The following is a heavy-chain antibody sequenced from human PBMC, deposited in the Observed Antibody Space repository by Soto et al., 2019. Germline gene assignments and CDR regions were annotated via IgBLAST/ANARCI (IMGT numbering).Heavy chain of an antibody. V-gene: IGHV4-59*08. CDR1: GGSISSYY. CDR3: ARGVVVVVVAASLDPRTLSYFDY. Sequence: SETLSLTCTVSGGSISSYYWSWIRQPPGKGLEWIGYIYYSGSTNYNPSLKSRVTISVDTSKNQFSLKLSSVTAADTAVYYCARGVVVVVVAASLDPRTLSYFDYWGQGTLVTVSS. D-gene: IGHD2-15*01. J-gene: IGHJ4*02. CDR2: IYYSGST.